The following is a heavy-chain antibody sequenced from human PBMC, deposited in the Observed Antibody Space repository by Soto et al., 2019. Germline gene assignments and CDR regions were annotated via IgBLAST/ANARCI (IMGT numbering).Heavy chain of an antibody. CDR3: ARDQTHYYYYYYMDV. CDR1: GYTFTSYA. CDR2: INAGNGNT. V-gene: IGHV1-3*01. J-gene: IGHJ6*03. Sequence: ASVKVSCKASGYTFTSYAMHWVRQAPGQRLEWMGWINAGNGNTKYSQKFQGRVTITRDTSASTAYMELSSLRSEDTAVYYCARDQTHYYYYYYMDVWGKGTTVTVSS.